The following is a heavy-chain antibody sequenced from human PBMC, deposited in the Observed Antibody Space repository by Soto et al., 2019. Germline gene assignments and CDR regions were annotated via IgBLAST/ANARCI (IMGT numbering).Heavy chain of an antibody. CDR1: GGSISSGGYS. Sequence: QLQLQESGSGLVKPSQTLSLTCAVSGGSISSGGYSWSWIRQPPGKGLEWIGYIYHSGSTYYNPSPKSRVTISVDRSKNQFSLKLSSVPAADTAVYYCARAHYGDYGYGMDVWGQGTTVTVSS. D-gene: IGHD4-17*01. V-gene: IGHV4-30-2*01. J-gene: IGHJ6*02. CDR3: ARAHYGDYGYGMDV. CDR2: IYHSGST.